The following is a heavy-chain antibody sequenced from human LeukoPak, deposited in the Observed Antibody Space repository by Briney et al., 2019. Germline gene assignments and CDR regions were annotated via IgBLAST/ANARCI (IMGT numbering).Heavy chain of an antibody. J-gene: IGHJ4*02. CDR1: GFTFSDYT. V-gene: IGHV3-30*04. Sequence: PGGSLRLSCAGSGFTFSDYTLHWVRQAPGKGLEWVALILYDGSKKFYADPLKGRFTITRDNSNNTLYLQMDSLRPEDTAVYYCARAIYDWGSLTALYWGQGTLVTVSS. D-gene: IGHD3-10*01. CDR2: ILYDGSKK. CDR3: ARAIYDWGSLTALY.